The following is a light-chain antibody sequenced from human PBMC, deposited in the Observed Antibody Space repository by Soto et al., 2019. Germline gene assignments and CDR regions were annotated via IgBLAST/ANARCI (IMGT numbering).Light chain of an antibody. V-gene: IGKV1-5*03. CDR1: QSISSW. CDR2: KAS. J-gene: IGKJ4*01. CDR3: QQYNSYPS. Sequence: DIQMTQSPSTLSASVGDRVTITCRASQSISSWLAWYQQKPGKAPKLLIYKASSLESGVPSRFSGSGSGTEFTLTISSLQPDDFATYYCQQYNSYPSFCRGTKVEIK.